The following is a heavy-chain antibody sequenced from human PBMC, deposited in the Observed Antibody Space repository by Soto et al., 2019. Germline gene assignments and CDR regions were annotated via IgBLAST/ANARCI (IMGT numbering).Heavy chain of an antibody. J-gene: IGHJ4*02. Sequence: VQLLESGGGLVQPGGSLRLSCAASGFTFSSYAMSWVRQAPGKGLEWVSAISGSGGSTYYADSVKGRFTISRDNSKNTLYLQMNSLRAEDTAVYYCAKLRYCSSTSCRGNFDYWGQGTLVTVSS. CDR3: AKLRYCSSTSCRGNFDY. D-gene: IGHD2-2*01. CDR2: ISGSGGST. CDR1: GFTFSSYA. V-gene: IGHV3-23*01.